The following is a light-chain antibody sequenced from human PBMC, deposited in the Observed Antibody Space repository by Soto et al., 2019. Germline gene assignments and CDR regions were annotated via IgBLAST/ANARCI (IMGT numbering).Light chain of an antibody. CDR2: GAS. Sequence: EIVLTQSPGTLSLSPGERATLSCRASQSVSSSYLAWYQQKPGQAPRLLIYGASSRATGIPDRFSGSGSGTDFXLXIXRLXXXXFAVYYCQQYGSSPMFTFGPGTKVDIK. CDR3: QQYGSSPMFT. V-gene: IGKV3-20*01. CDR1: QSVSSSY. J-gene: IGKJ3*01.